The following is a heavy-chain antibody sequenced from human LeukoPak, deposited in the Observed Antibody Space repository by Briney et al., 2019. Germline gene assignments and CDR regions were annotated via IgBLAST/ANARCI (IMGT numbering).Heavy chain of an antibody. V-gene: IGHV1-18*01. CDR2: ISAYNGNT. Sequence: ASVKVSCKASGYTFTSYGISWVRQAPGQGLEWMGWISAYNGNTNYAQKLQGRVTMTTDTSTSTAYMELRSLRSDDTAVYYCARDYGIVVVIIPFDYWGQGTLVTVSS. D-gene: IGHD3-22*01. J-gene: IGHJ4*02. CDR3: ARDYGIVVVIIPFDY. CDR1: GYTFTSYG.